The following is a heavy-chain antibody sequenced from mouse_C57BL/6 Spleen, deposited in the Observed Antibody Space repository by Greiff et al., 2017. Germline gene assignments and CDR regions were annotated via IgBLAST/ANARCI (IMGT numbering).Heavy chain of an antibody. CDR1: GYTFTDYY. Sequence: EVQLQQSGPVLVKPGASVKMSCKASGYTFTDYYMNWVKQSHGKSLEWIGVINPYNGGTSYNQKFKGKATLTVDKSSSTAYMELNSLTSEDSAVYYCVAYYSNYAFAYWGQGTLVTVSA. V-gene: IGHV1-19*01. J-gene: IGHJ3*01. D-gene: IGHD2-5*01. CDR3: VAYYSNYAFAY. CDR2: INPYNGGT.